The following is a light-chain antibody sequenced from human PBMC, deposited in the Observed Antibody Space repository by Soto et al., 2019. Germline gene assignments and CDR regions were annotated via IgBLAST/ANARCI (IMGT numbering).Light chain of an antibody. V-gene: IGLV1-40*01. CDR3: QSYDSSLSGNVI. CDR2: GNS. J-gene: IGLJ2*01. CDR1: SSNIGAGYD. Sequence: QTVVTKPPSVSGAPGQRVTISCTGSSSNIGAGYDVHWYQQLPGTAPKLLIYGNSNRPSGVPDRFSGSKSGTSASLAITGLQAEDEADYYCQSYDSSLSGNVIFGGGTKLTVL.